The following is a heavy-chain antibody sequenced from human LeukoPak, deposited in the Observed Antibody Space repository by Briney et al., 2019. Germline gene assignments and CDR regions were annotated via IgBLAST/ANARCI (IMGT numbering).Heavy chain of an antibody. CDR2: INHSGST. CDR3: ARLGATDY. J-gene: IGHJ4*02. V-gene: IGHV4-34*01. CDR1: GGSFSGYY. Sequence: SETLSLTCAVYGGSFSGYYWSWIRQPPGKGLEWIGEINHSGSTNYNPSLKSRVTISVDTSKNQFSLKLGSVTAADTAVYYCARLGATDYWGQGTLVTVSS. D-gene: IGHD1-26*01.